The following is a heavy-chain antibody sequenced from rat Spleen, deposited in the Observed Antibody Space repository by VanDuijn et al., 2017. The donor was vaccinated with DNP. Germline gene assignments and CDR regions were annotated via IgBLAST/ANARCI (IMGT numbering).Heavy chain of an antibody. Sequence: EVQLQESGPGPVKPSQSLSLTCSVTGYSITSHYWGWIRQFPGNKMEWIGHISYRGSTTYNPSLKSRIPITRDTSENQFFLHLNSVTTEDTATYYCARWSFYFDYWGQGVMVTVSS. J-gene: IGHJ2*01. V-gene: IGHV3-1*01. CDR2: ISYRGST. CDR3: ARWSFYFDY. CDR1: GYSITSHY.